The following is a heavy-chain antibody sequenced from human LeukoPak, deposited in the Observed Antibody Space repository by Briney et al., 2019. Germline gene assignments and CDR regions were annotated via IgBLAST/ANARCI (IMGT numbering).Heavy chain of an antibody. Sequence: PGGSLRLSCAASGFTFGSYAMYWVRQAPGKGLESVSGIGGSGGSTFYADSVKGRFTISRDNSKNTLYLQMNSLRAEDTAVYYCAKARYFDWSIDYWGQGTLVTVSS. CDR2: IGGSGGST. CDR3: AKARYFDWSIDY. J-gene: IGHJ4*02. D-gene: IGHD3-9*01. CDR1: GFTFGSYA. V-gene: IGHV3-23*01.